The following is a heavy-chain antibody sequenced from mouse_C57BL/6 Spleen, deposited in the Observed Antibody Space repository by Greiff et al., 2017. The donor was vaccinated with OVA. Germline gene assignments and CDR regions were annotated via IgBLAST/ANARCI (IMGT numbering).Heavy chain of an antibody. V-gene: IGHV5-17*01. CDR1: GFTFSDYG. CDR3: ARGRWYFDV. J-gene: IGHJ1*03. Sequence: EVKLMESGGGLVKPGGSLKLSCAASGFTFSDYGMHWVRQAPEKGLEWVAYISSGSSTIYYADTVQGRFTISRDNAKNTLFLQMTSLRSEDTAMYYCARGRWYFDVWGTGTTVTVSS. CDR2: ISSGSSTI.